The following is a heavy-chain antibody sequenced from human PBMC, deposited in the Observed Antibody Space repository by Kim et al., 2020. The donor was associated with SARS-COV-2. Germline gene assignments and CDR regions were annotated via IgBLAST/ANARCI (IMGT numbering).Heavy chain of an antibody. CDR3: ARVGNIRRNWVDP. D-gene: IGHD7-27*01. V-gene: IGHV1-18*01. J-gene: IGHJ5*02. Sequence: AQKLQGRVTMTTDTSTSTAYMELRSLRSDDTAVYYCARVGNIRRNWVDPWGQGTLVTVSS.